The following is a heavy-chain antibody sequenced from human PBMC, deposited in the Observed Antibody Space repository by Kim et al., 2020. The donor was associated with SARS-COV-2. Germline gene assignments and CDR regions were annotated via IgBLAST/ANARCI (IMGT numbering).Heavy chain of an antibody. J-gene: IGHJ6*02. CDR3: ARGGYSLRLYYYYGMDV. CDR1: GGTFSTYA. Sequence: SVKVSCKASGGTFSTYAISWVRQAPGQGLEWMGGIIPIFGTANYAQKFQGRVTITADESTSTAYMELSSLRSEDTAVYYCARGGYSLRLYYYYGMDVWGQGTTVTVSS. V-gene: IGHV1-69*13. CDR2: IIPIFGTA. D-gene: IGHD5-18*01.